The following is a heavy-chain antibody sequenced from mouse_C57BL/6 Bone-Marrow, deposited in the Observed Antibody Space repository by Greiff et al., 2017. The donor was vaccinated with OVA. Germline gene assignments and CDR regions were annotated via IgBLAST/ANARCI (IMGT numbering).Heavy chain of an antibody. J-gene: IGHJ1*03. D-gene: IGHD1-1*01. Sequence: QVQLQQPGTELVKPGASVKLSCKASGYTFTSYWMHWVKQRPGQGLEWIGNINPSNGGTHYNEKFKSKATLTVDKSSSTAYMQLSSLPSEDSAVYYCARRVTAVVATGYFDVWGKGTTVTVSS. V-gene: IGHV1-53*01. CDR3: ARRVTAVVATGYFDV. CDR1: GYTFTSYW. CDR2: INPSNGGT.